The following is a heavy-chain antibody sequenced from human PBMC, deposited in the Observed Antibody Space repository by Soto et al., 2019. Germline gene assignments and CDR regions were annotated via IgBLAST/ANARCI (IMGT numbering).Heavy chain of an antibody. CDR2: ISAYNGNT. J-gene: IGHJ6*02. CDR3: ARDLGVRGVIIGPDYYYGMDV. V-gene: IGHV1-18*04. CDR1: GYTFTSYG. D-gene: IGHD3-10*01. Sequence: ASVKVSCKASGYTFTSYGISWVRQAPGQGLEWMGWISAYNGNTNYAQKLQGRVTMTTDTSTSTAYLELRSLRSDDTAVYYCARDLGVRGVIIGPDYYYGMDVWGQGTTVTASS.